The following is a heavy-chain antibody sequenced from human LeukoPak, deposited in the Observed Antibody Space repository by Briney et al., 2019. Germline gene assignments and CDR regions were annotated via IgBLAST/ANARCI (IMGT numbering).Heavy chain of an antibody. CDR1: GFPFSSYS. D-gene: IGHD2-8*02. V-gene: IGHV3-21*01. CDR3: ARDVLGTVPYYYYGMDV. Sequence: PGGSLRLSCAASGFPFSSYSINWVRQAPGKGLEWVSSISSSSSYIYYADSVKGRFIISRDNTQNSLYLQMNSLRVEDAAVYYRARDVLGTVPYYYYGMDVWGKGTTVTVSS. CDR2: ISSSSSYI. J-gene: IGHJ6*04.